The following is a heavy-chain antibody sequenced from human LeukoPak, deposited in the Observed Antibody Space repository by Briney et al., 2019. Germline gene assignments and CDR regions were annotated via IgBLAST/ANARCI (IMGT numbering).Heavy chain of an antibody. CDR2: IYYSGST. V-gene: IGHV4-39*07. D-gene: IGHD3-16*02. J-gene: IGHJ5*02. CDR1: GGSISSSSYY. Sequence: KPSETLSLTCTVSGGSISSSSYYWGWIRQPPGKGLEWIGSIYYSGSTYYNPSLKSRVTISVDTSKNQFSLKLSSVTAADTAVYYCARDPLRFDYDYVWGSYRHHWFDPWGQGTLVTVSS. CDR3: ARDPLRFDYDYVWGSYRHHWFDP.